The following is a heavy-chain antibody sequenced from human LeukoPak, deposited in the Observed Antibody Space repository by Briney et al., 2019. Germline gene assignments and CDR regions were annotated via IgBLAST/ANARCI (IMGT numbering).Heavy chain of an antibody. Sequence: GGSLRLSXAASGFTFSSYWMSWVRQAPGKGLEWVANIKQDGSEKYYVDSVKGRFTISRDNAKNSLYLQMNSLRAEDTAVYYCARDGDYGDYYFDYWGQGTLVTVSS. CDR2: IKQDGSEK. J-gene: IGHJ4*02. CDR3: ARDGDYGDYYFDY. V-gene: IGHV3-7*01. CDR1: GFTFSSYW. D-gene: IGHD4-17*01.